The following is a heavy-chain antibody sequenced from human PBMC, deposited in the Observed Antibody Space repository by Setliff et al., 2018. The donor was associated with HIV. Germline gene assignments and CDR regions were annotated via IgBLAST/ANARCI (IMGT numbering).Heavy chain of an antibody. CDR2: INPKNGGT. CDR3: ARTIPLAGSDMDL. D-gene: IGHD6-19*01. CDR1: GYTFTDYY. J-gene: IGHJ6*03. Sequence: GASVKVSCKASGYTFTDYYLHWVRQAPGQGPEWMGRINPKNGGTNYVQRFRDRVTMTRDTSISTVYMELSSLRSDDTAVYYCARTIPLAGSDMDLWGKGTTVTVSS. V-gene: IGHV1-2*06.